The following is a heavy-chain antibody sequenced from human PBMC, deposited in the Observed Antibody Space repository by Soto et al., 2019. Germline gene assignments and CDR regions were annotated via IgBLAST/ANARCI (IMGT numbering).Heavy chain of an antibody. D-gene: IGHD1-7*01. J-gene: IGHJ6*02. CDR2: IYPGDSDT. CDR3: ARIFFSNWNSNYYGMDV. V-gene: IGHV5-51*01. CDR1: GYSFTSYW. Sequence: PGESLKISCKGSGYSFTSYWIGWVRQMPGKGLEWMGIIYPGDSDTRYSPSFQGQVTISADKSISTAYLQWSSLKASDTAMYYCARIFFSNWNSNYYGMDVWGQGTTVTVSS.